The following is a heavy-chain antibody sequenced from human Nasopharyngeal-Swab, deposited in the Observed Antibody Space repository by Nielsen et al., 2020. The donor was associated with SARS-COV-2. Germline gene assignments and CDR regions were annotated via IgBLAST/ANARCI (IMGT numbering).Heavy chain of an antibody. Sequence: WVRQAPGQGLEWMGIINPSGGSTSYAQKFQGRVTMTRDTSTSTVYMELSSLRSEDTAVYYCAMPGYQLLWGPSGGMDVWGQGTTVTVSS. D-gene: IGHD2-2*01. V-gene: IGHV1-46*01. J-gene: IGHJ6*02. CDR2: INPSGGST. CDR3: AMPGYQLLWGPSGGMDV.